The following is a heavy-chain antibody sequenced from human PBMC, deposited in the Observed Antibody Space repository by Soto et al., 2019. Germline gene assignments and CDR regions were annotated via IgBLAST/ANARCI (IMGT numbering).Heavy chain of an antibody. V-gene: IGHV4-59*08. J-gene: IGHJ3*02. CDR2: IFYSGST. CDR3: AIAYGLGAFDI. D-gene: IGHD3-10*01. CDR1: GGSISSYY. Sequence: QVQLQESGPGLVKPSETLSLTCTVSGGSISSYYWSWIRQPPGKGLECIGYIFYSGSTNYNPSLKSRVTISVDTSKNQFSLKLSSVTAADTAVYYCAIAYGLGAFDIWGQGTMVTVSS.